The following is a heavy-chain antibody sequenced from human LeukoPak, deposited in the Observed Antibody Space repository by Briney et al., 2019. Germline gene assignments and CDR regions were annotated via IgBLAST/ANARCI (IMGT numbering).Heavy chain of an antibody. V-gene: IGHV4-39*07. Sequence: SGTLSLTCAVSGGSISSSSYYWGWIRQPPGKGLEWIGSIYYSGSTYYNPSLKSRVTISVDTSKNQFSLKLSSVTAADTAVYYCARVGGAIAARLGNWFDPWGQGTLVTVSS. CDR3: ARVGGAIAARLGNWFDP. CDR2: IYYSGST. J-gene: IGHJ5*02. CDR1: GGSISSSSYY. D-gene: IGHD6-6*01.